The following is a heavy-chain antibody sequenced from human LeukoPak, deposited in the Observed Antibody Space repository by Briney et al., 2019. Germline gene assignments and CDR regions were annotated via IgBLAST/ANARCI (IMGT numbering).Heavy chain of an antibody. CDR3: ARIPGIAVAGTFYCYGMDV. V-gene: IGHV4-59*01. J-gene: IGHJ6*02. D-gene: IGHD6-19*01. CDR1: GGSISSYY. Sequence: SETLSLTCTVSGGSISSYYWSWIRQPPGKGLEWIGYIYYSGTTNYNPSLKSRVTISVDTSKNQFSLKLSSVTAADTAVYYCARIPGIAVAGTFYCYGMDVWGQGTTVTVSS. CDR2: IYYSGTT.